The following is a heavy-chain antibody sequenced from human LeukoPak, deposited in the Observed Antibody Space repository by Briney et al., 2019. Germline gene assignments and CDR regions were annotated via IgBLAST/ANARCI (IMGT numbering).Heavy chain of an antibody. V-gene: IGHV3-7*01. J-gene: IGHJ4*02. CDR1: GFTSSSYW. CDR2: IKQDGSDK. Sequence: QPGGSLRLSCAASGFTSSSYWMTWVRQAPGKGLEWVAKIKQDGSDKYYVDSVKGRFTISRDNAKNSLYLQMNSLRAEDTAVYYCAQSGDYSFIFDYWGQGTLVTVSS. CDR3: AQSGDYSFIFDY. D-gene: IGHD4-17*01.